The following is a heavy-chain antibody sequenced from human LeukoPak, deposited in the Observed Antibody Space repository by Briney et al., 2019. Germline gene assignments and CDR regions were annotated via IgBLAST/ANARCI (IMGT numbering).Heavy chain of an antibody. V-gene: IGHV3-11*04. CDR1: GFTFSDYY. CDR3: ARDRGGFLEWLLNPKDAFDI. J-gene: IGHJ3*02. D-gene: IGHD3-3*01. Sequence: GGSLRLSCAASGFTFSDYYMTWIRQAPGKGLEWLSYISSSGTTIHYADSVKGRFTISRDNAKNSLYLQMNSLRAEDTAVYYCARDRGGFLEWLLNPKDAFDIWGQGTMVTVSS. CDR2: ISSSGTTI.